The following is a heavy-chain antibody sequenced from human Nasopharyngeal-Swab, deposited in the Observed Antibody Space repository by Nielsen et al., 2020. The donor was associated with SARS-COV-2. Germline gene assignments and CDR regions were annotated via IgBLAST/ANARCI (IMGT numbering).Heavy chain of an antibody. D-gene: IGHD3-22*01. CDR2: IRAYNGNT. Sequence: ASVKVSCKASGYTFTSYGISWVRQAPGQGLEWMGWIRAYNGNTNYAQKLQGRVTMTTDTSTSTAYMELRSLRSDDTAVYYCARGNRATMIVVVISLVRFWFDPWGQGTLVTVSS. CDR3: ARGNRATMIVVVISLVRFWFDP. V-gene: IGHV1-18*01. CDR1: GYTFTSYG. J-gene: IGHJ5*02.